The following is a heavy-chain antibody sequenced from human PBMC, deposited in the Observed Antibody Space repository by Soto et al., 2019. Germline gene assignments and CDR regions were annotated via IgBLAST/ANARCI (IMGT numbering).Heavy chain of an antibody. CDR2: IYHSPRT. D-gene: IGHD3-3*01. CDR3: ARFFRTIFGVVTLPGYFDY. Sequence: SETLSLTLWVSGGSSCLLLGWSRVPPPPGKGLEWVGEIYHSPRTNSTTYLKSPVHISVVKSKNQLYLKLSSVTAADTAVYYCARFFRTIFGVVTLPGYFDYWGQGTLVTV. V-gene: IGHV4-4*02. CDR1: GGSSCLLLG. J-gene: IGHJ4*02.